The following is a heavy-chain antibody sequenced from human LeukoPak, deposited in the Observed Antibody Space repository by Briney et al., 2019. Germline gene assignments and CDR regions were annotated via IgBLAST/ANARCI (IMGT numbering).Heavy chain of an antibody. Sequence: GGSLRHSCAASGFTFSSYGMSWVRQAPGKGLEWVSAISGSGGSTYYADSVKGRFTISRDNSKNTLYLQMNSLRAEDTAVYYCAKDRWFGRHWYFDLWGRGTLVTVSS. CDR3: AKDRWFGRHWYFDL. V-gene: IGHV3-23*01. CDR1: GFTFSSYG. D-gene: IGHD3-10*01. CDR2: ISGSGGST. J-gene: IGHJ2*01.